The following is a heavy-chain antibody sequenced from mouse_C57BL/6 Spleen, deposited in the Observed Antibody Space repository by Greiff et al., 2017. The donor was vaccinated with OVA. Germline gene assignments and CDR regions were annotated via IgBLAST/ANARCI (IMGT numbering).Heavy chain of an antibody. D-gene: IGHD2-4*01. V-gene: IGHV5-4*01. CDR3: ARERGYDYDFYFDY. J-gene: IGHJ2*01. Sequence: EVKVVEPGGGLVKPGGSLKLSCAASGFTFSSYAMSWVRQTPEKRLEWVATISDGGSYTYYPDNVKGRFTISRDNAKNNLYLQMSHLKSEDTAMYYCARERGYDYDFYFDYWGQGTTLTVSS. CDR1: GFTFSSYA. CDR2: ISDGGSYT.